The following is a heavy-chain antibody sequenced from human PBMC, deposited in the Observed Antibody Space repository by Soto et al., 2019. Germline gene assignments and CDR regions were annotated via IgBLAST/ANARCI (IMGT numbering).Heavy chain of an antibody. D-gene: IGHD3-10*01. CDR2: IYYSGST. CDR1: GGSISSGGYY. Sequence: QVQLQESGPGLVKPSQTLSLTCTVSGGSISSGGYYWSWIRQHPGKGLEWIGYIYYSGSTYYNPSLKSRVTISVDTSKNQFSLKLSSVTAADTAVYYCARDYYYGSGSYYKGPYYYYYYGMDVWGQGTTVTVSS. J-gene: IGHJ6*02. CDR3: ARDYYYGSGSYYKGPYYYYYYGMDV. V-gene: IGHV4-31*03.